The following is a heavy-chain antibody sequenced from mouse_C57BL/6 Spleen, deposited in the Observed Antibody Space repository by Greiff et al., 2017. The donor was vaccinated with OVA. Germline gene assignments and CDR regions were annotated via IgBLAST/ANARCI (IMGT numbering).Heavy chain of an antibody. Sequence: DVHLVESGEGLVKPGGSLKLSCAASGFTFSSYAMSWVRQTPEKRLEWVAYISSGGDYIYYADTVKGRFTISRDNARNTLYLQMSSLKSEDTAMYYCTRDGYYYFDYWGQGTTLTVSS. CDR1: GFTFSSYA. J-gene: IGHJ2*01. D-gene: IGHD2-3*01. CDR3: TRDGYYYFDY. CDR2: ISSGGDYI. V-gene: IGHV5-9-1*02.